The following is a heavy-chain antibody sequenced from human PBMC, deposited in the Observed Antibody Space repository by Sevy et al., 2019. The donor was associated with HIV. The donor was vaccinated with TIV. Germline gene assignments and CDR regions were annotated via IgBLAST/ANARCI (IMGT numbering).Heavy chain of an antibody. Sequence: ASVKVFCKASGYTFSRSVITWVRQAPGQGLEWMGWISTYNGKTNYAQKFQDRVTMTTDTSTNTAYMELRSLRSDDTAIYFCARGRGIAVAGGGYYSDYWGQGSLVTVSS. J-gene: IGHJ4*02. CDR1: GYTFSRSV. CDR3: ARGRGIAVAGGGYYSDY. CDR2: ISTYNGKT. V-gene: IGHV1-18*04. D-gene: IGHD6-19*01.